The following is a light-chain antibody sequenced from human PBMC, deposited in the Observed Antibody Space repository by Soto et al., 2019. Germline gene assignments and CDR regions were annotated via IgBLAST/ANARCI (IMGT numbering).Light chain of an antibody. Sequence: QSVLTQPPSVSGAPGQRVPISCTGGSSNIGAGYDVHWYQQLPGTAPKLLIYRNTNRPSGVPDRFSGSRSATSASLAITGLQAEDEADYYCQSYDSSLSGSFFGTGTKVTVL. J-gene: IGLJ1*01. V-gene: IGLV1-40*01. CDR2: RNT. CDR3: QSYDSSLSGSF. CDR1: SSNIGAGYD.